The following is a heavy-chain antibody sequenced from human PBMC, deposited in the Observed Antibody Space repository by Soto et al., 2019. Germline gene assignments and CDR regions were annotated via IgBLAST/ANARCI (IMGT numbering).Heavy chain of an antibody. CDR3: AKNQGVELVPLATVDWFDP. CDR2: IKWDASAK. V-gene: IGHV3-7*01. D-gene: IGHD1-26*01. Sequence: GGSLRLSCAASGFTFGSYWMSWVRQAPGKGLEWLATIKWDASAKKYVDSVKGRFTMSRDNAKNSLYLQMDSLRAEDTAVYHCAKNQGVELVPLATVDWFDPWGQGSVVTVSS. J-gene: IGHJ5*02. CDR1: GFTFGSYW.